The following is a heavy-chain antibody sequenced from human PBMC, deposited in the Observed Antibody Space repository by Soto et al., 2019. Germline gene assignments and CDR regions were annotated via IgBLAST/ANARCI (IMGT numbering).Heavy chain of an antibody. CDR1: GGSISSYY. CDR3: ARMGDYGDYGGYGYGMDV. J-gene: IGHJ6*02. Sequence: PSETLSLTCTVSGGSISSYYWSWIRQPPGKGLEWIGYIYYSGSTNYNPSLKSRVTISVDTSKNQFSLKLSSVTAADTALYYCARMGDYGDYGGYGYGMDVWGQGTTVTVSS. D-gene: IGHD4-17*01. V-gene: IGHV4-59*01. CDR2: IYYSGST.